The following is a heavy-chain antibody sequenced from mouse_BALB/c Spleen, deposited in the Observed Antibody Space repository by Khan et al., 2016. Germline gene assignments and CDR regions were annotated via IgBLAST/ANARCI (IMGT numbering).Heavy chain of an antibody. V-gene: IGHV1-9*01. Sequence: QVQLQQSGAELMKPGASVKISCKATGYTFSSYWIEWVKQRPGHGLEWIGEILPGSGSTNYNEKFKGKATFTADTSSNTAYMQLRSLTSEDSSVYYCARGLGRGYFDYWGQGTTLTVSS. CDR1: GYTFSSYW. CDR3: ARGLGRGYFDY. J-gene: IGHJ2*01. CDR2: ILPGSGST.